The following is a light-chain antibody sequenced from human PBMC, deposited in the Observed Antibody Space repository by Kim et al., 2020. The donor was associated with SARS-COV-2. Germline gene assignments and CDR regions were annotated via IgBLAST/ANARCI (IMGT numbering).Light chain of an antibody. CDR1: DLGSRG. Sequence: GGTATITCGGDDLGSRGVHWNQQKAGKDPVLVISFDSDRNSGTPERFSGSNSGNTATLTIGRVEAGDAAAYYCQVWDSDFDHEGVVFGDGTQLTVL. CDR2: FDS. V-gene: IGLV3-21*04. J-gene: IGLJ3*02. CDR3: QVWDSDFDHEGVV.